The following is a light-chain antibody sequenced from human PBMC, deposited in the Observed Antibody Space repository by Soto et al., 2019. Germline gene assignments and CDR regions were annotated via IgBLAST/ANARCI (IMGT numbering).Light chain of an antibody. V-gene: IGLV2-14*01. CDR1: SSAVGGYNY. CDR3: SSYTSSSTPYV. CDR2: DVS. Sequence: QSALTQPASVSGSPGQSITISCTGTSSAVGGYNYVSWYQQHPGKAPKLMIYDVSNRPSGVSNRFSGSKSGNTASLTISGLQAEDDADYYCSSYTSSSTPYVFGTGTKLTVL. J-gene: IGLJ1*01.